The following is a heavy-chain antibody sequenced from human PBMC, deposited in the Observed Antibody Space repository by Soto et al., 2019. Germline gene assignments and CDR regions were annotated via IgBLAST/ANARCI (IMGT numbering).Heavy chain of an antibody. CDR3: AGFSSGTYLFGL. CDR2: IYGTGTT. Sequence: SETLSLTCTVSDGSISSYYWSWIRQPPGKGLEWIGYIYGTGTTNYAPSLKNRVTMSLHTSKNQFSLTLSSVSAADTAMYYCAGFSSGTYLFGLWGPGTLVTVSS. V-gene: IGHV4-59*01. CDR1: DGSISSYY. J-gene: IGHJ4*02. D-gene: IGHD1-26*01.